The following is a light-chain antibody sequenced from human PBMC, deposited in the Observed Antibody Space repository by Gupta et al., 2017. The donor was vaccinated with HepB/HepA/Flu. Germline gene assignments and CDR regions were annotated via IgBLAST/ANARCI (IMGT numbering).Light chain of an antibody. CDR3: QSYDSSLAGSL. CDR1: RSNIGAGYD. J-gene: IGLJ2*01. V-gene: IGLV1-40*01. Sequence: QSVLPQPPSVSGAPGQRVTISCTGSRSNIGAGYDVHWYQQLPGAAPKLLIYGTTNRPSGVPDRFSGSQSGTSASLAITGLQAEDEADYYCQSYDSSLAGSLFGGGTKLTVL. CDR2: GTT.